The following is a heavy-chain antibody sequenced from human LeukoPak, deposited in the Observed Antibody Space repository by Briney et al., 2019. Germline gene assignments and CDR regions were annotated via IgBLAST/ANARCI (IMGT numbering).Heavy chain of an antibody. CDR2: ISSDSNYI. V-gene: IGHV3-21*01. Sequence: PGGSLRLSCAASGFTFRTYSMNWVRQPPGKGLEWISSISSDSNYIFYSDSLKGRFTISRDNAKNSLYLQIITLRAEDTAVYYCARVAFGLYVMDVWGQGTTVTVSS. CDR1: GFTFRTYS. J-gene: IGHJ6*02. D-gene: IGHD3/OR15-3a*01. CDR3: ARVAFGLYVMDV.